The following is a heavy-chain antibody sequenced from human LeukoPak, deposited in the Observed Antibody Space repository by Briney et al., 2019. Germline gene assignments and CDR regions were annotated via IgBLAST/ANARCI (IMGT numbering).Heavy chain of an antibody. CDR3: ATMPDYDSSGYYS. V-gene: IGHV3-30*03. CDR2: ISYDGSNK. D-gene: IGHD3-22*01. J-gene: IGHJ4*02. CDR1: GVTFSSDG. Sequence: TGGALRLSCAASGVTFSSDGMHGVRQAPGKGLEGGAVISYDGSNKYYADSVKGRFTISRDNSKNTLYLQMNSLRAEDKAVYYCATMPDYDSSGYYSWGQGTLVTVSS.